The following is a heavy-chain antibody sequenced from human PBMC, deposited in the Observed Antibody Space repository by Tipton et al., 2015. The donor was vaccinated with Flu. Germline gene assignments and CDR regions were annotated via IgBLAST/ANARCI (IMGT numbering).Heavy chain of an antibody. CDR2: IKEDGSEI. CDR3: SRDGPEWNYFAYMDV. D-gene: IGHD3-3*01. V-gene: IGHV3-7*01. CDR1: GFPFTIFG. Sequence: GSLRLSCAASGFPFTIFGMHWVRQAPGRGLEWVANIKEDGSEIYYVDSVKGRFTISRDNAKNSLYLQMNSLRAEDTAIYYCSRDGPEWNYFAYMDVWGKGTTVTVSS. J-gene: IGHJ6*03.